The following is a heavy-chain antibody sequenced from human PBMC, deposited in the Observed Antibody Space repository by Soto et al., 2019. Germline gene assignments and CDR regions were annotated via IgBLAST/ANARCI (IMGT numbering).Heavy chain of an antibody. Sequence: GGSLRLSCEASGFTFSSYWMSWVRQAPGKGLEWVANIKQDGSEKYYVDSVKGRFTISRDNAKNSLYLQMNSLRAEDTAVYYCARDCSGINCYGPPTRYWGQGTLVTVSS. CDR3: ARDCSGINCYGPPTRY. V-gene: IGHV3-7*05. CDR1: GFTFSSYW. D-gene: IGHD2-2*01. CDR2: IKQDGSEK. J-gene: IGHJ4*02.